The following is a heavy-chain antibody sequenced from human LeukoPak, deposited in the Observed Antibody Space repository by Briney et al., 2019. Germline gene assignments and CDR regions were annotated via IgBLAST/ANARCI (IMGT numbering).Heavy chain of an antibody. CDR2: ISADNGNT. CDR3: ARWSPVYDILTGYYEYNWFDP. J-gene: IGHJ5*02. Sequence: ASVKVSCKASGYTFTSYGISWVRQAPGQGLEWMGWISADNGNTNYAQKLQGRVTMTTDTSTSTAYMELRSLRSDDTAVYYCARWSPVYDILTGYYEYNWFDPWGQGTLVTVSS. D-gene: IGHD3-9*01. V-gene: IGHV1-18*01. CDR1: GYTFTSYG.